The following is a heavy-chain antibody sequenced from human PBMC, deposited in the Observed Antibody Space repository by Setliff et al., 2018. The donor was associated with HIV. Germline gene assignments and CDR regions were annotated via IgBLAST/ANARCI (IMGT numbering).Heavy chain of an antibody. Sequence: PGGSLRLSCAASGFPFTNYWMNWVRQAPGKGLEWVANIKTDGSEKYYVDSVRGRFTISRDISKNTLYLQMSSLTSEDTAVYYCAAQYLRVDDAFDIWGQGTMVTVSS. V-gene: IGHV3-7*01. J-gene: IGHJ3*02. CDR2: IKTDGSEK. CDR3: AAQYLRVDDAFDI. CDR1: GFPFTNYW. D-gene: IGHD2-2*01.